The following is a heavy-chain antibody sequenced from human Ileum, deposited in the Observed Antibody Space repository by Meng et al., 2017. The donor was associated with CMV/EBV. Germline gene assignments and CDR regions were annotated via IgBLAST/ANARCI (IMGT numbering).Heavy chain of an antibody. CDR1: NSAFSDYY. D-gene: IGHD3-3*01. CDR3: ARASPQRRFLSY. CDR2: INNRGST. V-gene: IGHV4-34*01. Sequence: QVQRQESGEGQLKPSETLSLACAVHNSAFSDYYWTWIRQSPGKGLEWIGEINNRGSTNYNPSLKSRVTISIDTSRNQFSLMLTSMTAADTAVYYCARASPQRRFLSYWGQGTLVTVSS. J-gene: IGHJ4*02.